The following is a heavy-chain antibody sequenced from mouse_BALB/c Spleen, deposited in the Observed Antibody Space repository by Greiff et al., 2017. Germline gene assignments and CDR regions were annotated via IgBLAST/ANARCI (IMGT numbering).Heavy chain of an antibody. J-gene: IGHJ4*01. CDR2: INPYNDGT. D-gene: IGHD1-2*01. CDR1: GYTFTSYV. V-gene: IGHV1-14*01. Sequence: VQLQQSGPELVKPGASVKMSCKASGYTFTSYVMHWVKQKPGQGLEWIGYINPYNDGTKYNEKFKGKATLTSDKSSSTAYMELSSLTSEDSAVYYCARPFITTASAMDYWGQGTSVTVSS. CDR3: ARPFITTASAMDY.